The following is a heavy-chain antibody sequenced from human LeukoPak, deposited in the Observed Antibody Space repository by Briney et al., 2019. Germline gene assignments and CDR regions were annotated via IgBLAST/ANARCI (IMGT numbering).Heavy chain of an antibody. D-gene: IGHD3-22*01. V-gene: IGHV5-51*01. J-gene: IGHJ4*02. CDR3: ARRHSSLPLDY. CDR2: IYPGDSDT. CDR1: GYSFSTYW. Sequence: ESLKISCQGSGYSFSTYWIGWVRQMPGKGLEWMGIIYPGDSDTRYSPSFQGQVTISADKSISTAYLQWSSLKASDTAMYYCARRHSSLPLDYWGQGTLVTVSS.